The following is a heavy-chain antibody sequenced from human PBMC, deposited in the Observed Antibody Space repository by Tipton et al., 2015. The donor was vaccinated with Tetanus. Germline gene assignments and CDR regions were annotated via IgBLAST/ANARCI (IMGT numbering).Heavy chain of an antibody. J-gene: IGHJ6*02. Sequence: TLSLTCIVSGGSISTYYWSWIRQRPGRGLEWVGYVHYTGKDNYSPSLKSRVTFSLDTSQNQISLQLTSVTAADTAVYYCARHSGWYNFFTGVDVWGLGTTVTVSS. CDR3: ARHSGWYNFFTGVDV. CDR2: VHYTGKD. V-gene: IGHV4-59*13. CDR1: GGSISTYY. D-gene: IGHD6-19*01.